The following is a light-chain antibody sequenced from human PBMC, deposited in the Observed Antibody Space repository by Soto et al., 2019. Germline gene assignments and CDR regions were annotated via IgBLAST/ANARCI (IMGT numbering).Light chain of an antibody. J-gene: IGLJ3*02. V-gene: IGLV2-8*01. CDR3: SSYAGSNNPM. CDR2: EVS. CDR1: SSDVGGYNY. Sequence: QSALTQPPSASGSPGQSVTISCTGTSSDVGGYNYVSWYQQHPGKAPKLMIYEVSKRPSGVPDRFSGSKSGNTASLTVSGLQAEDEADYYCSSYAGSNNPMFGGGTKDRP.